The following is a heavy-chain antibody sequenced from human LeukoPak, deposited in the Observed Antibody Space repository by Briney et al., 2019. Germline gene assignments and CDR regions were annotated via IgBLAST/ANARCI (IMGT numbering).Heavy chain of an antibody. Sequence: GGSLRLSCAASGFTFDDYAMHWVRQAPGKGLEWVSGISWNSGSIGYADSVKGRFTISRDNAKNSLYLQMNSLRAEDTALYYCAKGNKWELPVYFDCWGQGTLVTVSS. V-gene: IGHV3-9*01. J-gene: IGHJ4*02. CDR3: AKGNKWELPVYFDC. CDR2: ISWNSGSI. D-gene: IGHD1-26*01. CDR1: GFTFDDYA.